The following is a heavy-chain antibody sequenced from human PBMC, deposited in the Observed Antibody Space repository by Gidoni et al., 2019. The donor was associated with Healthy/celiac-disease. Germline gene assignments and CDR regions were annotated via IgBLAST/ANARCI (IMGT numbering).Heavy chain of an antibody. CDR3: ARDGSYGSGSYSYNWFDP. Sequence: QVQLQQWGAGLLKPSETLSLTCAVYGGSFSGYYWSWIRQPPGKGLEWIGEINHSGSTNYNPSLKSRVTISVDTSKNQFSLKLSSVTAADTAVYYCARDGSYGSGSYSYNWFDPWGQGTLVTVSS. D-gene: IGHD3-10*01. CDR1: GGSFSGYY. V-gene: IGHV4-34*01. J-gene: IGHJ5*02. CDR2: INHSGST.